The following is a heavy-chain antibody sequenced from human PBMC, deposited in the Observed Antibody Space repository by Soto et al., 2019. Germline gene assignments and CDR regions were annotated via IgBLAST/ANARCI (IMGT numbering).Heavy chain of an antibody. CDR1: GGSISSGGYY. CDR3: ARQHRLRGPTGWFDP. V-gene: IGHV4-61*08. CDR2: IYYSGST. D-gene: IGHD4-17*01. Sequence: PSETLSLTCTVSGGSISSGGYYWSWIRQPPGKGLEWIGYIYYSGSTNYNPSLKSRVTISVDTSKNQFSLKLSSVTAADTAVYYCARQHRLRGPTGWFDPWGQGTLVTVSS. J-gene: IGHJ5*02.